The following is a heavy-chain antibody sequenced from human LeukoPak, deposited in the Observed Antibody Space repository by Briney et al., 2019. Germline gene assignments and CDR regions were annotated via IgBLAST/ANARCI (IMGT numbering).Heavy chain of an antibody. CDR3: ARDACYSSSWYQRPPCHFDY. CDR2: ISYDGSNK. Sequence: SGGSLRLSCAASGFTFSSYAMHWVRQAPGKGLEWVAVISYDGSNKYYADSVKGRFTISRDNSKNTLYLQMNSLRAEDTAVYYCARDACYSSSWYQRPPCHFDYWGQGTLVTVSS. J-gene: IGHJ4*02. CDR1: GFTFSSYA. D-gene: IGHD6-13*01. V-gene: IGHV3-30-3*01.